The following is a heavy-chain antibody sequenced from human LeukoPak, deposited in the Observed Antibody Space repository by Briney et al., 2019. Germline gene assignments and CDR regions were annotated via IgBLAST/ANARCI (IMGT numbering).Heavy chain of an antibody. D-gene: IGHD1-1*01. Sequence: GRSLRLSCAASGFTFDDYAMHWVRQGPGKGLEWVSGISWNSGSIGYADSVKGRFTISRDNAKNSLYVQMNSLRAEDTALYYCAKDGRPDTYGIFDLWGHGTLVTVSS. V-gene: IGHV3-9*01. CDR2: ISWNSGSI. CDR1: GFTFDDYA. J-gene: IGHJ4*01. CDR3: AKDGRPDTYGIFDL.